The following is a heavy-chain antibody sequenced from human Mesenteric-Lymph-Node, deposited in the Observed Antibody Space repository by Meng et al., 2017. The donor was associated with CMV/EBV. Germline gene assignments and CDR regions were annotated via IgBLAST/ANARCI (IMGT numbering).Heavy chain of an antibody. Sequence: ETLSLTCAASGFTFSSYSMNWVRQAPGKGLEWVSSISSSSSYIYYADSVKGRFTISRDNAKNSLYLQMNSLRAEDTAVYYCAKCPNSGSYFPLFDYWGQGTLVTVSS. CDR1: GFTFSSYS. V-gene: IGHV3-21*04. CDR3: AKCPNSGSYFPLFDY. CDR2: ISSSSSYI. D-gene: IGHD1-26*01. J-gene: IGHJ4*02.